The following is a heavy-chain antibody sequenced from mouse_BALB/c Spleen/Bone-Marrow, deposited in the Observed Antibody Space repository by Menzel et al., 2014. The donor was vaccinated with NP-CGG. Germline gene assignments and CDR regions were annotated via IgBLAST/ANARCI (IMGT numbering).Heavy chain of an antibody. V-gene: IGHV1-84*02. CDR2: IYPGSGNT. CDR1: GYTFTDYY. Sequence: LQESGPELVKPGASVKISCKASGYTFTDYYINWVKQKPGQGLEWIGWIYPGSGNTKYNEKFKGKATLTVDTSFSTAYMQLSSLTSEDTAVYFCARILYWYFDVWGAGTTVTVSS. CDR3: ARILYWYFDV. J-gene: IGHJ1*01.